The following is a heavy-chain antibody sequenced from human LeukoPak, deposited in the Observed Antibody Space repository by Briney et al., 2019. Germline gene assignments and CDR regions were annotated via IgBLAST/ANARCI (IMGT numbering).Heavy chain of an antibody. J-gene: IGHJ3*02. D-gene: IGHD6-13*01. CDR1: GYTFTSYY. V-gene: IGHV1-46*01. CDR2: INPSGGST. CDR3: ARELRGAAAGEDAFDT. Sequence: ASVKVSCKASGYTFTSYYMHWVRQAPGQGLEWMGIINPSGGSTSYAQKSQGRVTMTRDTSTSTVYMELSSLRSEDTAVYYCARELRGAAAGEDAFDTWGQGTMVTVSS.